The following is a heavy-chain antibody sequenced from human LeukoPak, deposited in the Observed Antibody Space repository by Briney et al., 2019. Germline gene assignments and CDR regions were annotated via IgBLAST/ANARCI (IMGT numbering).Heavy chain of an antibody. CDR1: GYTFTDYY. J-gene: IGHJ4*02. D-gene: IGHD4-17*01. CDR3: ARAQGYGDCDY. CDR2: INPSGGNT. Sequence: ASVTVSFKASGYTFTDYYIHWVRQAPGQGLEWMGIINPSGGNTKYAEKFQARVTMTRDTSTSTVYMDLSSLRSEDTAVYYCARAQGYGDCDYWGQGTLVTVSS. V-gene: IGHV1-46*01.